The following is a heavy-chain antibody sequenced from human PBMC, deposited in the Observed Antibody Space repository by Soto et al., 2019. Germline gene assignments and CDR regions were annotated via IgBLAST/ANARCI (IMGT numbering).Heavy chain of an antibody. CDR1: GDSVSSNSAA. CDR2: TYYRSKWYN. Sequence: SQTLSLTCAISGDSVSSNSAAWNWIRQSPSRGLEWLGRTYYRSKWYNDYAVSVKSRITINPDTSKNQFSLQLNSVTPEDTAVYYCARGEDTLLKYYYYGMDVCGQGTTVTVYS. D-gene: IGHD2-8*02. J-gene: IGHJ6*02. V-gene: IGHV6-1*01. CDR3: ARGEDTLLKYYYYGMDV.